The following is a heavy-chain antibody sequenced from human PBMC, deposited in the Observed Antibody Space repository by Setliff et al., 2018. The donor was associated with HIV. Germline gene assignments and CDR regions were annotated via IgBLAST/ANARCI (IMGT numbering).Heavy chain of an antibody. D-gene: IGHD6-19*01. CDR1: GYTFTSYG. V-gene: IGHV1-18*01. CDR2: ISAYNGNT. CDR3: ARGPQWLVQGYFGY. J-gene: IGHJ4*02. Sequence: ASVMVSCKASGYTFTSYGISWVRQAPGQGLEWMGWISAYNGNTNYEQKLQGRVTMTTDTSTSTVYMELRSLRSDDTAVYYCARGPQWLVQGYFGYWGQGTLVTVSS.